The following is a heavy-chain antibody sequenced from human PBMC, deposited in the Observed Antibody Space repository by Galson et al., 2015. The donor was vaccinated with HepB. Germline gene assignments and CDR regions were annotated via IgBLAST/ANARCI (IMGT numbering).Heavy chain of an antibody. D-gene: IGHD1-26*01. J-gene: IGHJ3*02. V-gene: IGHV1-18*01. CDR1: GYTFTSYG. Sequence: SVKVSCKASGYTFTSYGISWVRQAPGQGLEWMGWISAYNGNTNYAQKLQGRVTMTTDTSTSTAYMELRSLRSDDTAVYYCASNQPSRIVGATGAFDIWGQGTMVTVSS. CDR3: ASNQPSRIVGATGAFDI. CDR2: ISAYNGNT.